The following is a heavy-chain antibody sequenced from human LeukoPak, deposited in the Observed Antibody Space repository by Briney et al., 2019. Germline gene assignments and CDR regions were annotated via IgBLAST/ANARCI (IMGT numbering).Heavy chain of an antibody. Sequence: GGSPRLSCAASGFTFNKYNMNWVRQAPGKGLEWVSSISSSSSYIYYADSVKGRFTISRDNAKNSLYLQMNSLGAEDTAVYYCATMPPSGAHNSLDHWGQGTLVTVSS. CDR1: GFTFNKYN. CDR3: ATMPPSGAHNSLDH. CDR2: ISSSSSYI. V-gene: IGHV3-21*01. J-gene: IGHJ4*02. D-gene: IGHD2-2*01.